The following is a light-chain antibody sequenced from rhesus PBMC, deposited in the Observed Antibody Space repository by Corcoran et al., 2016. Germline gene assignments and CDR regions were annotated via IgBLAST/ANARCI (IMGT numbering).Light chain of an antibody. CDR2: KAS. J-gene: IGKJ2*01. V-gene: IGKV1-74*01. Sequence: DIQMTQSPSSLSASVGDRVTITCRASENVNNYLHWYQQKPGKAPRLLIYKASPLQSWVPARFSGSGSGTDFTLTLSSLQPEDFATYYCQHSYGSPYSFGQGTKVEIK. CDR3: QHSYGSPYS. CDR1: ENVNNY.